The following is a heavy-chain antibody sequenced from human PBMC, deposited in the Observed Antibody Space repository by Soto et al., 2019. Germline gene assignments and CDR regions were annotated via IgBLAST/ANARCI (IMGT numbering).Heavy chain of an antibody. J-gene: IGHJ4*02. V-gene: IGHV4-39*01. CDR3: ATTSFGLVVTAYYFDH. D-gene: IGHD3-3*01. CDR2: MYQSGST. CDR1: GGSINSSNYY. Sequence: QLQLQASGPGLVKPSETLSLTCTVSGGSINSSNYYWGWIRQSPGKGLEWIGSMYQSGSTFYNPSLKSRANISVDTSKNQFSLKLTSVPAADSAVYYCATTSFGLVVTAYYFDHWGQGILISVSS.